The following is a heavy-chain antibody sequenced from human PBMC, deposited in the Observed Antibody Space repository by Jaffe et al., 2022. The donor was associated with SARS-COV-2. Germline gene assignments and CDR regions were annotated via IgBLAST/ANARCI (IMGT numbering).Heavy chain of an antibody. J-gene: IGHJ6*02. D-gene: IGHD4-17*01. Sequence: QVQLQESGPGLVKPSQTLSLTCTVSGGSISSGSDYWSWIRQPAGKGLEWIGRIYTGGSTNYNPSLKSRVTMSVDTSKNQFSLKLSSVTAADTAVYYCARDTVTTFRFQTYYYGMDVWGQGTTVTVSS. CDR2: IYTGGST. V-gene: IGHV4-61*02. CDR3: ARDTVTTFRFQTYYYGMDV. CDR1: GGSISSGSDY.